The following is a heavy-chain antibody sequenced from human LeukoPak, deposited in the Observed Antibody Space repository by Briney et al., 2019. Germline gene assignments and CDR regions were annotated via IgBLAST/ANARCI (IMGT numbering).Heavy chain of an antibody. D-gene: IGHD3-22*01. CDR3: AKDRTMIVVVILFDY. Sequence: GGSLRLSCAASGSTFSSYAMSWVRQAPGKGLEWVSAISGSGGSTYYADSVKGRFTISRDNSKNTLYLQMNSLRAEDTAVYYCAKDRTMIVVVILFDYWGQGTLVTVSA. V-gene: IGHV3-23*01. J-gene: IGHJ4*02. CDR2: ISGSGGST. CDR1: GSTFSSYA.